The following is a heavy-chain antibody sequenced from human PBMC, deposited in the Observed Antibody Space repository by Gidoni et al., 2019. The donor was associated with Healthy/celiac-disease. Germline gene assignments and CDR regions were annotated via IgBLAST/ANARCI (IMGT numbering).Heavy chain of an antibody. J-gene: IGHJ5*02. Sequence: EVQLVESGGGLVQPGGSLRLSCAASGFSFSSYAMSWVRQAPGKGLEWVSAISGSGGSTYYADSVKGRFTISRVNSKTTLYLQMNSLRAEDTAVYYCAKDQDRSYGLSWFDPWGQGTLVTVSS. CDR3: AKDQDRSYGLSWFDP. CDR2: ISGSGGST. D-gene: IGHD5-18*01. V-gene: IGHV3-23*04. CDR1: GFSFSSYA.